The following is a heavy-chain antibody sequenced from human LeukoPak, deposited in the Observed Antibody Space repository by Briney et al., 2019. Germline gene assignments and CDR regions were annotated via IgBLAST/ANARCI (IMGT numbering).Heavy chain of an antibody. V-gene: IGHV4-4*02. D-gene: IGHD3-22*01. CDR1: GGSISSSNW. J-gene: IGHJ4*02. CDR2: IYHSGST. Sequence: SETLSLTCAVSGGSISSSNWWSWVRQPPGKGLEWIGEIYHSGSTNYNPSLKSRVTISVDKSKNRFSLKLSSVTAADTAVYYCARGGDYDSSGYSFDYWGQGTLVTVSS. CDR3: ARGGDYDSSGYSFDY.